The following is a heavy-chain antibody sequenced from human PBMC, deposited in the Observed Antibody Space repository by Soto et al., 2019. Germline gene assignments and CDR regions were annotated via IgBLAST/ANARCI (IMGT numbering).Heavy chain of an antibody. V-gene: IGHV3-21*06. J-gene: IGHJ4*02. CDR2: ISGIRDYI. Sequence: GGSLRLSCAASGFTFSYYPLHWVRRAPGKVLEWVSSISGIRDYIRYADSVKGRFTISRDNAKTSLYLQMNSLTAEDTAVYYCAREGVHNYTEYYFDYWGQGTLVTVSS. D-gene: IGHD3-10*01. CDR3: AREGVHNYTEYYFDY. CDR1: GFTFSYYP.